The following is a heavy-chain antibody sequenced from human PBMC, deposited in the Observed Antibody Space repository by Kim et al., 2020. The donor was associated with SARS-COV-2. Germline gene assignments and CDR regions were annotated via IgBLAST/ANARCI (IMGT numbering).Heavy chain of an antibody. CDR3: ARGKKELWFGERHSYYYYYGMDV. CDR2: ISSSGSTI. CDR1: GFTFSSYE. J-gene: IGHJ6*02. D-gene: IGHD3-10*01. V-gene: IGHV3-48*03. Sequence: GGSLRLSCAASGFTFSSYEMNWVRQAPGKGLEWVSYISSSGSTIYYADSVKGRFTISRDNAKNSLYLQMNSLRAEDTAVYYCARGKKELWFGERHSYYYYYGMDVWGQGTTVTVSS.